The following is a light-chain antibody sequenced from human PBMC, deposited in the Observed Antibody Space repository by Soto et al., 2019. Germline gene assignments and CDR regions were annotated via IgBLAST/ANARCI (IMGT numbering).Light chain of an antibody. CDR2: EGT. CDR3: CSYGGNAFFAI. V-gene: IGLV2-23*01. Sequence: QSALTQPASVSGSPGQSVTISCTGTNSDIGSYNLVSWYQQHPGKVPRLMIYEGTKRHSGVSNRFSGSRSGNTASLTISGLQAEDEADYYCCSYGGNAFFAIFGGGTKVTVL. J-gene: IGLJ2*01. CDR1: NSDIGSYNL.